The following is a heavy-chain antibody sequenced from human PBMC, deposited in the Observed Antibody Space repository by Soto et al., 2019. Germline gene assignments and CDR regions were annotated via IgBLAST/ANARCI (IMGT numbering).Heavy chain of an antibody. V-gene: IGHV1-69*13. CDR3: ARVFASSIEAVYYYYGMDV. D-gene: IGHD6-6*01. Sequence: ASVKVSGNASGGTFSSYAISWVRQAPGQGLEWMGGIIPIFGTANYAQKFQGRVTITADESTSTAYMELSSLRSEDTAVYYCARVFASSIEAVYYYYGMDVWAQGITVTVSS. CDR2: IIPIFGTA. J-gene: IGHJ6*02. CDR1: GGTFSSYA.